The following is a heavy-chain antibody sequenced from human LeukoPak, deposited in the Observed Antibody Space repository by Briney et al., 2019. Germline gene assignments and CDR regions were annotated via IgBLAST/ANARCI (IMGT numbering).Heavy chain of an antibody. CDR3: AKSQLIGSYHPPGY. CDR2: ISYDGSHE. Sequence: GGSLRLSCAASRFTFSSYGIHWVRQAPGKGLEWVALISYDGSHEYYPASVKGRFTISRDNSKNTLSLQMNSLRPEGTAVYYCAKSQLIGSYHPPGYWGQGTLVTVSS. D-gene: IGHD1-26*01. V-gene: IGHV3-30*18. CDR1: RFTFSSYG. J-gene: IGHJ4*02.